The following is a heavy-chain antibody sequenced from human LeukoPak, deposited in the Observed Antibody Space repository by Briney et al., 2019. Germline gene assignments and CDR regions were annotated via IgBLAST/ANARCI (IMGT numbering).Heavy chain of an antibody. CDR1: GGSISSYY. D-gene: IGHD3-3*01. CDR3: ARDKSDFWSGYPGYFDY. J-gene: IGHJ4*02. V-gene: IGHV4-59*01. Sequence: SETLSLTCTVSGGSISSYYWSWIRQPPGKGLEWIGYIYYSGSTNYNPSLKSRVTISVDTSKNQFSLKLSSVTAADTAVYYCARDKSDFWSGYPGYFDYWGQGTLVTVSS. CDR2: IYYSGST.